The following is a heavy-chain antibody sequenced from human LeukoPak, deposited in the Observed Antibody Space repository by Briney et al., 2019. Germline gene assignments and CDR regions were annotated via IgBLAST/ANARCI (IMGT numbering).Heavy chain of an antibody. CDR3: AKITIFGVGIDY. V-gene: IGHV3-30*02. CDR2: IQYDGSNK. CDR1: GFTFSSYG. D-gene: IGHD3-3*01. J-gene: IGHJ4*02. Sequence: GGSLRLSCAASGFTFSSYGMHWVRQAPGKGLECVAFIQYDGSNKYYTDSVKGRFTISRDNSKNKLYLQMNSLRPENTAVYYCAKITIFGVGIDYWGQGTLVTVSS.